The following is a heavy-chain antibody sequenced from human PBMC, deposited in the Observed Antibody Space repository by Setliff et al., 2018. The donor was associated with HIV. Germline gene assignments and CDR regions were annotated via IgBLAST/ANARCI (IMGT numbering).Heavy chain of an antibody. CDR2: RFYSGNV. V-gene: IGHV4-59*11. CDR1: GGSISSHY. Sequence: PSETLSLTCTVSGGSISSHYWSWIRQPPGKGLEWIGCRFYSGNVDYNSALKSRVNISVDTSKNEFSLQLSYVTAADTAVYFCAKGRTVDGYDYWGQGTLVTVSS. D-gene: IGHD4-17*01. J-gene: IGHJ4*02. CDR3: AKGRTVDGYDY.